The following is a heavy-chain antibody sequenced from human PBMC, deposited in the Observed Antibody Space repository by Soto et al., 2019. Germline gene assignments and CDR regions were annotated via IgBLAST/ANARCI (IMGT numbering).Heavy chain of an antibody. CDR1: GGSISSGGYS. CDR3: ARGPGSREPVDY. D-gene: IGHD1-26*01. CDR2: IYHSGRT. Sequence: QLQLQESGSGLVKPSQTLSLTCAVSGGSISSGGYSWSWIRQPPGKGLDWIGYIYHSGRTYYNPSLKSRVTISVDRSKNQFSLKRSSVTAADTAVYYCARGPGSREPVDYWGQGTLVTVSS. J-gene: IGHJ4*02. V-gene: IGHV4-30-2*01.